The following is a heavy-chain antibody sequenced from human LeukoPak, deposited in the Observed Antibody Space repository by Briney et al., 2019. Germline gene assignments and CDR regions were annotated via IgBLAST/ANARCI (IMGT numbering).Heavy chain of an antibody. V-gene: IGHV3-23*01. Sequence: PGASLRLSCAASGFTFSSYAMSWVRQAPGKGLEWVSLISGSGGSTDFADSVKGRFTISRDNSNNTVCLQMNSLRAEDTAVYYCAKSLGRAYGSGSSNSPFDYWGQGTLVTVSS. CDR2: ISGSGGST. D-gene: IGHD3-10*01. J-gene: IGHJ4*02. CDR3: AKSLGRAYGSGSSNSPFDY. CDR1: GFTFSSYA.